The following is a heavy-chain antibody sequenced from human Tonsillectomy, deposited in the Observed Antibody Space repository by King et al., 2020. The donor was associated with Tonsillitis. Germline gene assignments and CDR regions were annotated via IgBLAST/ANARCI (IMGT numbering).Heavy chain of an antibody. V-gene: IGHV3-9*01. CDR2: INWSGGSI. D-gene: IGHD3-16*01. Sequence: DVQLVESGGGLVHPGGSLRLSCAASGFMFDDCAMHWVRQAPGKGLEWVSGINWSGGSIGYTDSVKGRFTISRDNAKNSLSLQMNSLRAEDTALYYCAKGIFGMITPFDYWGQGTLVTVFS. CDR1: GFMFDDCA. J-gene: IGHJ4*02. CDR3: AKGIFGMITPFDY.